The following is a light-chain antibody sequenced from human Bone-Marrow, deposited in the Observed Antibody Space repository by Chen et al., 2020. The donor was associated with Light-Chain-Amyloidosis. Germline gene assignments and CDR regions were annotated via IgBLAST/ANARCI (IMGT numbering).Light chain of an antibody. J-gene: IGLJ2*01. CDR1: DLPTKY. Sequence: SYELPQPPSVSVSPGQTVRITCSGDDLPTKYAYWYQQKPGQAAVLVIHRDTERPTGISERFSGASAGTTATLTSRGGQAEDEADYNCQSADSSGTDEVIFGGGTKLTVL. CDR3: QSADSSGTDEVI. CDR2: RDT. V-gene: IGLV3-25*03.